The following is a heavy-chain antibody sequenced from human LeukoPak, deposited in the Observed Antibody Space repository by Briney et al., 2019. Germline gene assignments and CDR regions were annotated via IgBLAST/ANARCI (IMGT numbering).Heavy chain of an antibody. V-gene: IGHV3-30*03. J-gene: IGHJ4*02. CDR1: GFTFSSYG. D-gene: IGHD1-26*01. Sequence: GGSLRLSCAASGFTFSSYGMHWVRQAPGKGLEWVAVISYDGSNKYYADSVKGRFTISRDNSKNTLYLQMNSLRAEDTAVYYCARSRRRELLRTYFDYWGQGTLVTVSS. CDR2: ISYDGSNK. CDR3: ARSRRRELLRTYFDY.